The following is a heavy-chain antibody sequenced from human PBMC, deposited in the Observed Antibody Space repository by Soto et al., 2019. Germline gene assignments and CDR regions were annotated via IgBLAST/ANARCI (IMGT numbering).Heavy chain of an antibody. D-gene: IGHD6-13*01. V-gene: IGHV3-30*18. CDR1: GFTFSSYG. Sequence: QVQLVESGGGVVQPGRSLRLSCAASGFTFSSYGMHWVRQAPGKGLEWVAVISYDGSNKYYADSVKGRFTISRDNSKNTLYLQMNSLRAEDTAVYHCAKDAIGYSSSVAYWGQGTLVTVSS. J-gene: IGHJ4*02. CDR2: ISYDGSNK. CDR3: AKDAIGYSSSVAY.